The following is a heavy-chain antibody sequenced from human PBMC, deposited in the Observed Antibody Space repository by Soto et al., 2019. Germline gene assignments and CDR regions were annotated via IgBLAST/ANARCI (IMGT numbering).Heavy chain of an antibody. CDR3: ARDYGDYVKDYYYYYGMDV. CDR2: INPNSGGT. J-gene: IGHJ6*02. Sequence: ASVKVSCKASGYTFTGYYMHWVRQAPGQGLEWMGWINPNSGGTNYAQKFQGWVTMTRDTSISTAYMELSRLRSDDTAVYYCARDYGDYVKDYYYYYGMDVWGQGTKVTVSS. V-gene: IGHV1-2*04. CDR1: GYTFTGYY. D-gene: IGHD4-17*01.